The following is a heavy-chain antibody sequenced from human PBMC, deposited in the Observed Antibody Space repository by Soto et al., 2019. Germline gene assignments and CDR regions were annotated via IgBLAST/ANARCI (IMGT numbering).Heavy chain of an antibody. V-gene: IGHV3-30-3*01. CDR2: ISYDGSNK. J-gene: IGHJ6*02. CDR1: GFTFSSYA. D-gene: IGHD3-3*01. CDR3: ARYPSTYYDFWSGYYQSKYYYYYGMDV. Sequence: QVQLVESGGGVVQPGRSLRLSCAASGFTFSSYAMHWVRQAPGKGLEWVAVISYDGSNKYYADSVKGRFTISRDNSKNTLYLQMNSLRAEDTAVYYCARYPSTYYDFWSGYYQSKYYYYYGMDVWGQGTTVTVSS.